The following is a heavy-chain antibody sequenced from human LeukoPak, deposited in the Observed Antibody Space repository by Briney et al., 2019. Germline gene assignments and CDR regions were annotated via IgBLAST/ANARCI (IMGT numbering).Heavy chain of an antibody. CDR3: ASNTYADYVSFDI. CDR2: IKSDGSSI. D-gene: IGHD2-2*01. J-gene: IGHJ3*02. Sequence: GGTLRRSCAASGFTFSSYWMHWVRQAPGKGLVWVSRIKSDGSSISYADSVKGRFTISRDNAKNTLYLQMNSLRAEDTAVYYCASNTYADYVSFDIWGQGTMVTVSS. CDR1: GFTFSSYW. V-gene: IGHV3-74*01.